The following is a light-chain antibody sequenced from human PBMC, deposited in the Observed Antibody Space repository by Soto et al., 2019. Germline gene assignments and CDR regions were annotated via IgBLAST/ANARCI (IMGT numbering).Light chain of an antibody. CDR3: QQHYNYPLT. Sequence: AIQLTQSPSSLAASVGDRVTITCRASQGISRALSWYQQKPGNAPKLLIYTTSNLLSGVPSRFSASGSDTEFTLTVSSLQPADFATYYCQQHYNYPLTFGGGTKVEIK. V-gene: IGKV1D-13*01. J-gene: IGKJ4*01. CDR2: TTS. CDR1: QGISRA.